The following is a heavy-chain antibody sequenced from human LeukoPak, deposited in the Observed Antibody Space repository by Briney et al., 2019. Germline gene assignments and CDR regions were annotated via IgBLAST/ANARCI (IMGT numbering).Heavy chain of an antibody. CDR3: ARVNYDFWSGYYLDY. CDR1: RYTFTGYY. J-gene: IGHJ4*02. CDR2: MNPNSGNT. Sequence: GASVKVSCKASRYTFTGYYMHWVRQATGQGLEWMGWMNPNSGNTGYAQKFQGRVTITRNTSISTAYMELSSLRSEDTAVYYCARVNYDFWSGYYLDYWGQGTLVTVSS. V-gene: IGHV1-8*03. D-gene: IGHD3-3*01.